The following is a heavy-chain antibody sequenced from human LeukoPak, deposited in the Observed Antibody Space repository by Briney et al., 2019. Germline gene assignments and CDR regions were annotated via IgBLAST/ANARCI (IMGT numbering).Heavy chain of an antibody. CDR2: ISSSSSYI. Sequence: GGSLRLSCAASGFTFSSYSMNWVRQAPGKGLEWVSSISSSSSYIYYADSVKGRFTISRDNAKNSLYLLMNSLRAEDTAVYYCARNPITGPDRDWGQGTLVTVSS. CDR1: GFTFSSYS. J-gene: IGHJ4*02. D-gene: IGHD1-20*01. V-gene: IGHV3-21*01. CDR3: ARNPITGPDRD.